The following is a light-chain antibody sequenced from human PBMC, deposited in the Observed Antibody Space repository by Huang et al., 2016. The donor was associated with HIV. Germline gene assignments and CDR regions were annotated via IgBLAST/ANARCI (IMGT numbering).Light chain of an antibody. J-gene: IGKJ1*01. CDR2: GAS. V-gene: IGKV3-20*01. Sequence: EIVLTQSPGTLSLSPGERATLSCRASQRISSSFLSWYQQKPGQTPRLRIYGASNRATGIPDRFRGSGSGTDFTLTISRLEPEDFAVYYCHHYGSPPWTFGQGTKVEIK. CDR1: QRISSSF. CDR3: HHYGSPPWT.